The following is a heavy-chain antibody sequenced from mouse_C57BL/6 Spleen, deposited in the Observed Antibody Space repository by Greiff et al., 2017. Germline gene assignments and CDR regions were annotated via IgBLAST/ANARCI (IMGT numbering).Heavy chain of an antibody. Sequence: QVHVKQPGTELVKPGASVKLSCKASGYTFTSYWMHWVKQRPGQGLEWIGNINPSNGGTNYNEKFKSKATLTVDKSSSTAYMQLSSLTSEDSAVYYCARCYYGSSYVYAMDYWGQGTSVTVSS. CDR3: ARCYYGSSYVYAMDY. CDR2: INPSNGGT. CDR1: GYTFTSYW. V-gene: IGHV1-53*01. D-gene: IGHD1-1*01. J-gene: IGHJ4*01.